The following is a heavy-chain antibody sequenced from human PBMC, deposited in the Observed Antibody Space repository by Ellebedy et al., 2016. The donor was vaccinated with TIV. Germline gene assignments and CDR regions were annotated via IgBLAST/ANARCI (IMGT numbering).Heavy chain of an antibody. V-gene: IGHV1-69*13. D-gene: IGHD6-19*01. CDR1: GGTFSSYA. Sequence: SVKVSCXASGGTFSSYAISWVRQAPGQGLEWMGGIIPIFGTANYAQKFQGRVTITADESTSTAYMELSSLRAEDTAVYYCARDLGGSGWDYYYGMDVWGQGTTVTVSS. CDR2: IIPIFGTA. CDR3: ARDLGGSGWDYYYGMDV. J-gene: IGHJ6*02.